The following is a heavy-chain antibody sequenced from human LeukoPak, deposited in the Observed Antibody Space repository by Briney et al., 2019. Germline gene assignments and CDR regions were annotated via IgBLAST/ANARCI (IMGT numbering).Heavy chain of an antibody. CDR1: RFTFSSHS. Sequence: GGSPRLSCAASRFTFSSHSMNWVRQAPGKGLEWVSTLGGSDGGTFYADSVKGRFTISRDNSKNTLYLQMNSLRAEDTAVYYCAKDDSGGSYDDYWGQGTLVTVSS. CDR2: LGGSDGGT. V-gene: IGHV3-23*01. J-gene: IGHJ4*02. D-gene: IGHD2-15*01. CDR3: AKDDSGGSYDDY.